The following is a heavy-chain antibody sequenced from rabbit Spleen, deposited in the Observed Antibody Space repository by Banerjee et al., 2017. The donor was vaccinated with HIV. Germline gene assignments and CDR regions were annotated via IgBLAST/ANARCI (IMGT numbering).Heavy chain of an antibody. D-gene: IGHD1-1*01. CDR3: ARDTSSSFSSYGMDL. CDR2: AYAGSSGST. J-gene: IGHJ6*01. V-gene: IGHV1S40*01. Sequence: QSLEESGGGLVKPGASLTLTCKASGFDFNRGYDMCWVRQAPGKGLEWVACAYAGSSGSTYSATWAKGRFTISKSSSTTVTLQMTGLTAADTATYFCARDTSSSFSSYGMDLWGPGTLVTVS. CDR1: GFDFNRGYD.